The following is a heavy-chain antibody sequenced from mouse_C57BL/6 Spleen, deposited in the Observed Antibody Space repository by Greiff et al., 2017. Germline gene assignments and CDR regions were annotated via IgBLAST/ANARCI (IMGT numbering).Heavy chain of an antibody. CDR3: VRQDYAGGPWYFDV. CDR2: IRSKSNNYAT. J-gene: IGHJ1*03. V-gene: IGHV10-1*01. CDR1: GFSFNTYA. Sequence: DVKLVESGGGLVQPKGSLKLSCAASGFSFNTYAMNWVRQAPGKGLEWVARIRSKSNNYATYYADSVKDRFTISRDDSESMLYLQMNNLKTEDTAMYYCVRQDYAGGPWYFDVWGTGTTVTVSS. D-gene: IGHD2-4*01.